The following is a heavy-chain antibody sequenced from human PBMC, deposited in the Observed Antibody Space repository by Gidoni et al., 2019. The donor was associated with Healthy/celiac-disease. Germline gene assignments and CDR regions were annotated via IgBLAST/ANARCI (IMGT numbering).Heavy chain of an antibody. D-gene: IGHD4-17*01. V-gene: IGHV4-34*01. CDR1: GGSFSGYY. CDR3: ARGNGSTVTNRPHFDY. CDR2: INHSGST. Sequence: QVQLQQWGAGLLKPSETLSLTCAVYGGSFSGYYWSWIRQPPGKGLEWIGEINHSGSTHYNPSLKSRVTISVDTSKNQFSLKLSSVTAADTAVYYCARGNGSTVTNRPHFDYWGQGTLVTVSS. J-gene: IGHJ4*02.